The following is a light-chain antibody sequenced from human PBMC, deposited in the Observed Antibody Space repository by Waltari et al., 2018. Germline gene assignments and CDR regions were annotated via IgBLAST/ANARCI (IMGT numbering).Light chain of an antibody. V-gene: IGKV1-6*01. CDR3: LQDYNFLT. CDR2: AAS. Sequence: AIQMTQSPSCLSASVGDRVTITCRASQGITNDLAWYQQQSGKAPKLLIYAASRLASGVPSRFSGSGSGTDFTLTISSLQPEDLATYYCLQDYNFLTFGQGTKVDIK. J-gene: IGKJ1*01. CDR1: QGITND.